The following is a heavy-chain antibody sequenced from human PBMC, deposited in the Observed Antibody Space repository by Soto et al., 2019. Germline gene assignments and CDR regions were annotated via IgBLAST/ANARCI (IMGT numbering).Heavy chain of an antibody. CDR1: GFTFSSYS. Sequence: GGSLRLSCAASGFTFSSYSMNWVRQAPGKGLEWVSYISSSSSTIYYADSVKGRFTISRDNAKNSLYLQMNSLRAEDTAVYYCARDLGPNWFDPWGQGTLVTVSS. CDR2: ISSSSSTI. CDR3: ARDLGPNWFDP. V-gene: IGHV3-48*01. J-gene: IGHJ5*02.